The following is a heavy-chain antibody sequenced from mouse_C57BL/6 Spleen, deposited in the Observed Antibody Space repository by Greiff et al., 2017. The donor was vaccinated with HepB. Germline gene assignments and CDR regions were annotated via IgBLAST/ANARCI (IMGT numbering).Heavy chain of an antibody. Sequence: VQLQQSGAELVKPGASVKISCKASGYTFSSYWMNWVKQRPGKGLEWIGRIYPGDGDTNYNGKFKGKATLTADKSSSTAYMQLSSLTSEDSAVYFCARGTRCYYYDMGYWGQGTSVTVSS. J-gene: IGHJ4*01. CDR2: IYPGDGDT. D-gene: IGHD2-13*01. CDR1: GYTFSSYW. V-gene: IGHV1-82*01. CDR3: ARGTRCYYYDMGY.